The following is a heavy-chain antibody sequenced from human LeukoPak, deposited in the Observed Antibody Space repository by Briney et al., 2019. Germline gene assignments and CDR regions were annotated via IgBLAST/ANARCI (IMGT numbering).Heavy chain of an antibody. CDR2: ISAYNSNT. Sequence: ASVKVSCKASGYTFTSYGISWVRQAPGQGLEWMGWISAYNSNTNYAQKLQGRVTMTTDTSTSTAYMELRSLRSDDTAVYYCASTRTSQDYYYMDVWGKGTTVTVSS. CDR1: GYTFTSYG. J-gene: IGHJ6*03. V-gene: IGHV1-18*01. D-gene: IGHD2-2*01. CDR3: ASTRTSQDYYYMDV.